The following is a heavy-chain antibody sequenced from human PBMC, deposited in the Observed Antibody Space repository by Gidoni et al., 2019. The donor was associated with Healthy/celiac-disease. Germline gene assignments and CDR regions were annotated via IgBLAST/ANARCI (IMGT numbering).Heavy chain of an antibody. CDR3: TRRDSSSWYEDAFDI. V-gene: IGHV3-73*01. D-gene: IGHD6-13*01. CDR2: IRSKANSYAT. J-gene: IGHJ3*02. CDR1: GFTFSGSA. Sequence: EVQLVESGGGLVQPGWSLKLSCAASGFTFSGSAMHWVRQASGKGLEWVGRIRSKANSYATAYAASVKGRFTISRDDSKNTAYLQMNSLKTEDTAVYYCTRRDSSSWYEDAFDIWGQGTMVTVSS.